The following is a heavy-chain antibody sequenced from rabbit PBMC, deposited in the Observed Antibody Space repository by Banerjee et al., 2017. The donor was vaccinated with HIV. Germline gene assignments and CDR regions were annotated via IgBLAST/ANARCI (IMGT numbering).Heavy chain of an antibody. CDR2: IYPDYGST. CDR3: ARDIVASYAYARGYFNL. D-gene: IGHD6-1*01. CDR1: GIDFSSYG. J-gene: IGHJ4*01. V-gene: IGHV1S47*01. Sequence: QEQLVESGGGLVTLGGSLKLSCKASGIDFSSYGISWVRQAPGKGLEWIAYIYPDYGSTDYASWVNGRFTISLDNAQNTVFLQMTSLTAADTATYFCARDIVASYAYARGYFNLWGQGTLVTVS.